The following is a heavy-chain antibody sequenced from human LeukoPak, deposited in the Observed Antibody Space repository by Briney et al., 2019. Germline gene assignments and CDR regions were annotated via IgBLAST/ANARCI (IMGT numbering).Heavy chain of an antibody. CDR1: GFTFSSYG. V-gene: IGHV3-23*01. CDR3: AKDTTYDSSGYKGLFDY. D-gene: IGHD3-22*01. Sequence: GGSLRLSCAASGFTFSSYGMSWVRQAPGKGLEWVSAISGSGGSTYYADSVKGRFTISRDNSKNTLYLQMNSLRAEDTAVYYCAKDTTYDSSGYKGLFDYWGQGTLVTVSS. CDR2: ISGSGGST. J-gene: IGHJ4*02.